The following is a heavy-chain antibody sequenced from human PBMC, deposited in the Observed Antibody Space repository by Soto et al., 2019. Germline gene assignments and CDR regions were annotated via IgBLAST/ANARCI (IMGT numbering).Heavy chain of an antibody. CDR2: IYYSGST. V-gene: IGHV4-31*03. D-gene: IGHD3-10*01. Sequence: QVQLQESGPGLVKPSQTLSLTCTVSGGSISSGGYYWSWIRQHPGKGLEWIGYIYYSGSTYYNPSLASRFTISLGTSQSQFSRRLNSGTAADTAVYDCASEGPRGHYWGQGTLVTVSS. CDR3: ASEGPRGHY. J-gene: IGHJ4*02. CDR1: GGSISSGGYY.